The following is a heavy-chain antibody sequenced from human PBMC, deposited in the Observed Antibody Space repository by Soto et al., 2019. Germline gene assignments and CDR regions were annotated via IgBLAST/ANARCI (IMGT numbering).Heavy chain of an antibody. J-gene: IGHJ6*02. CDR1: GFTVSSNY. V-gene: IGHV3-53*01. Sequence: QPGGSLRLSCAASGFTVSSNYMSWVRQAPGKGLEWVSVIYSGGSTYYADSVKGRFTISRDNSKNTLYLQMNSLRAEDTAVFYFARGRYSPYYYYGMDVWGQGTTVTVSS. CDR2: IYSGGST. CDR3: ARGRYSPYYYYGMDV. D-gene: IGHD3-9*01.